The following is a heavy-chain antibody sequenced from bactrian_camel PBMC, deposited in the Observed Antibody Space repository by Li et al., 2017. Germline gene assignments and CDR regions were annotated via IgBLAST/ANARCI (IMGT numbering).Heavy chain of an antibody. CDR2: LTYDGKT. CDR1: GYNFNSAC. CDR3: AADSLPCTVTAGISGTSMST. D-gene: IGHD6*01. V-gene: IGHV3S53*01. J-gene: IGHJ4*01. Sequence: HVQLVESGGGSVQAGGSLRLSCKSSESGYNFNSACMSWFRQPSGKEREGVAALTYDGKTRYSDSVKGRFTISRDNAKKTLYLQMSSLKPEDTAMYYCAADSLPCTVTAGISGTSMSTGARGPRSPSP.